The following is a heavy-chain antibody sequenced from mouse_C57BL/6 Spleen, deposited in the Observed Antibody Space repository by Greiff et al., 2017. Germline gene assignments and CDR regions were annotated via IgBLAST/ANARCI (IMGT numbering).Heavy chain of an antibody. J-gene: IGHJ4*01. Sequence: SGASVKMSCKASGYTFTDYYMNWVKQSHGKSLEWIGVINPYNGGTSYNQKFKGKATLTVDKSSSTAYMELNSLTSEDSAVYYCARYSNFYAMDYWGQGTSVTVSS. V-gene: IGHV1-19*01. CDR3: ARYSNFYAMDY. D-gene: IGHD2-5*01. CDR2: INPYNGGT. CDR1: GYTFTDYY.